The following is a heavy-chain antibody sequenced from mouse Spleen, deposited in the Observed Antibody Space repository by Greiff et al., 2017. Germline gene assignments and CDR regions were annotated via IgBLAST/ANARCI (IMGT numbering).Heavy chain of an antibody. CDR2: IDPSDSET. J-gene: IGHJ3*01. D-gene: IGHD2-5*01. Sequence: VKLQQPGAELVRPGSSVKLSCKASGYTFTSYWMHWVKQRPIQGLEWIGNIDPSDSETHYNQKFKDKATLTVDKSSSTAYMQLSSLTSEDSAVYYCARRNYSNYEEFAYWGQGTLVTVSA. CDR1: GYTFTSYW. CDR3: ARRNYSNYEEFAY. V-gene: IGHV1-52*01.